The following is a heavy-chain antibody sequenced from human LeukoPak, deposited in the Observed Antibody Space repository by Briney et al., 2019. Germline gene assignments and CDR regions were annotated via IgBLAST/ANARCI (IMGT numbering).Heavy chain of an antibody. CDR3: ASADIAAAGLFDY. J-gene: IGHJ4*02. Sequence: PSETLSLTCTVSGGSISSYCWSWIRQPPGKGLEWIGYIYYSGSTNYNPSLKSRVTISVDTSKNQFSLKLSSVTAADTAVYYCASADIAAAGLFDYWGQGTLVTVSS. V-gene: IGHV4-59*08. CDR1: GGSISSYC. D-gene: IGHD6-13*01. CDR2: IYYSGST.